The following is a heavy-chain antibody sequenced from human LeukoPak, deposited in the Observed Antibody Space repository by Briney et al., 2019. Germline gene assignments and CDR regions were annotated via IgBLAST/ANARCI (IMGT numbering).Heavy chain of an antibody. CDR1: GFTFSSYW. J-gene: IGHJ4*02. Sequence: PGGSLRLSCAASGFTFSSYWMSWVRQAPGKGLEWVANIKQDGSEKYYVDSVKGRFTISRDNSKNTLYLQMNSLRAEDTAVYYCANENYYGSGSYADHWGQGTLVTVSS. V-gene: IGHV3-7*01. CDR3: ANENYYGSGSYADH. D-gene: IGHD3-10*01. CDR2: IKQDGSEK.